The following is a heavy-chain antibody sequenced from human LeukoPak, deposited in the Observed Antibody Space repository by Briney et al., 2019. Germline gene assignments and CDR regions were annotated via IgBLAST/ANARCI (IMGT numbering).Heavy chain of an antibody. D-gene: IGHD5-12*01. CDR3: ARDAGSGGYDEFDF. CDR2: ISRSSRNI. J-gene: IGHJ4*02. Sequence: TGGSLRLSCAASGFTFSAYSMNWVRQAPGKGLEWVSYISRSSRNIFYSDSVRGRFTISRDNAKNSLSLQMNSLRAEDTAVYCARDAGSGGYDEFDFWGQGILVIVSS. V-gene: IGHV3-48*04. CDR1: GFTFSAYS.